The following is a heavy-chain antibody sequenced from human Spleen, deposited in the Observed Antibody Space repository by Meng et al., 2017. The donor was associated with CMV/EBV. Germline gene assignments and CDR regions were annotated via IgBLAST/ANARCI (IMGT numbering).Heavy chain of an antibody. CDR3: ARDQVSYYDATGYIPLQY. D-gene: IGHD3-22*01. CDR2: LNQDGTEK. Sequence: FNSYWMTWVRQAPGKGLEWVANLNQDGTEKYYVASVKGRFTISRDNARNSVYLQMKDLTGEDTAVYFCARDQVSYYDATGYIPLQYWGRGTLVTVSS. V-gene: IGHV3-7*01. J-gene: IGHJ4*02. CDR1: FNSYW.